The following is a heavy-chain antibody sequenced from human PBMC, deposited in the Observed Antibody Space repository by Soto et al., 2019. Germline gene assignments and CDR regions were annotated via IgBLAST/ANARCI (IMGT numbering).Heavy chain of an antibody. V-gene: IGHV4-59*01. D-gene: IGHD6-19*01. CDR3: ARQQWLVLNAFDI. CDR1: GGSISSYY. J-gene: IGHJ3*02. Sequence: SETLSLTCTVSGGSISSYYWSWIRQPPGQGQEWIGYIYYSGSTNYNPSLKSRVTISVDTSKNQFSLKLSSVTAADTAVYYCARQQWLVLNAFDIWGQGTMVS. CDR2: IYYSGST.